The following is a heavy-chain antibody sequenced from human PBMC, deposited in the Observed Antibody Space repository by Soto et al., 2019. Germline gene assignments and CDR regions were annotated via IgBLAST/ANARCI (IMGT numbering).Heavy chain of an antibody. V-gene: IGHV4-39*01. CDR3: ARQFGWVMPFDY. J-gene: IGHJ4*02. CDR2: IYYSVST. D-gene: IGHD3-10*01. Sequence: QLQLQESGPGLVKPSETLSLTCTVSGGSISSSTYYWGWIRQPPGKGLEWIGSIYYSVSTYYNPSLKSRVTISVDTSKNQFSLTLSSVTAADTAVYYCARQFGWVMPFDYWGQGTLVTVSS. CDR1: GGSISSSTYY.